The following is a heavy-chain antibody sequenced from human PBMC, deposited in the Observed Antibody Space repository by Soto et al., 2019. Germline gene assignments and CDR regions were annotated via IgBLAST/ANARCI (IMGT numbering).Heavy chain of an antibody. J-gene: IGHJ4*02. CDR3: ASSRPVVVVAATIGDFDY. D-gene: IGHD2-15*01. V-gene: IGHV1-69*13. CDR1: GGTFSSYA. Sequence: ASVKVSCKASGGTFSSYAISWVRQAPGQGLEWMGGIIPIFGTANYAQKFQGRVTITADESTSTAYMELSSLRSEDTAVYYCASSRPVVVVAATIGDFDYWGQGTLVTVSS. CDR2: IIPIFGTA.